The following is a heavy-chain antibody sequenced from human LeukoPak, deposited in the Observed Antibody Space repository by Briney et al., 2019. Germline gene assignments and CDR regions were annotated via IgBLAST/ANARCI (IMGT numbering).Heavy chain of an antibody. V-gene: IGHV3-30*18. CDR2: ISNDGSNK. CDR3: AKDPSSRNIVVVPAALDY. Sequence: GGSRSPSCAAPGLTFSGFAMHWVGKAPGKGLEWVEVISNDGSNKYYADSVKGRFTISRDNSKNTLYLQMNSLRAEDTAVYYCAKDPSSRNIVVVPAALDYWGQGTLVTVSS. D-gene: IGHD2-2*01. J-gene: IGHJ4*02. CDR1: GLTFSGFA.